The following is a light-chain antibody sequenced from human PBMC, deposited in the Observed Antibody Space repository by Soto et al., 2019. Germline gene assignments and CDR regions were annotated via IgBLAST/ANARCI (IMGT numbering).Light chain of an antibody. CDR1: QSVSSSY. V-gene: IGKV3-20*01. CDR3: QQYYDWPPT. CDR2: GAS. Sequence: EIVLTQSPGTLSLSPGERATLSCRASQSVSSSYLAWYQQKPGQAPRLLIYGASSRATGIPDRFSGSGSGTDFTLTISRLEPEDFAVYYCQQYYDWPPTFGQGTKVEI. J-gene: IGKJ1*01.